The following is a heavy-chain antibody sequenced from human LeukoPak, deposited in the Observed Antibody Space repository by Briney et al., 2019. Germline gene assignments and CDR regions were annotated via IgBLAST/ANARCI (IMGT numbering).Heavy chain of an antibody. Sequence: PGGSLRLSCAASGFTFSSYAMSWVRQAPGKGLEWVSAISGSGGSTYYADSVKGRFTISRDNSKNTLYLQMNGLRAADMAVYYCAKDPWGRTGSETISALGGVIVDYWGQGTLVTVSS. V-gene: IGHV3-23*01. D-gene: IGHD3-16*02. CDR3: AKDPWGRTGSETISALGGVIVDY. J-gene: IGHJ4*02. CDR1: GFTFSSYA. CDR2: ISGSGGST.